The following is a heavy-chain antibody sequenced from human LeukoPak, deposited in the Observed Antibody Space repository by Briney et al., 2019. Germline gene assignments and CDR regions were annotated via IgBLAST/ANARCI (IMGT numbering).Heavy chain of an antibody. CDR3: ASRVAYCGGDCLEVGYFDY. V-gene: IGHV1-69*04. J-gene: IGHJ4*02. CDR1: GGTFSSYA. CDR2: IIPILGIA. Sequence: ASVKVSCKASGGTFSSYAISWVRQAPGQGLEWMGRIIPILGIANYAQKFQGRVTITADKSTSTAYMELSSLRSEDTAVYYCASRVAYCGGDCLEVGYFDYWGQGTLATVSS. D-gene: IGHD2-21*02.